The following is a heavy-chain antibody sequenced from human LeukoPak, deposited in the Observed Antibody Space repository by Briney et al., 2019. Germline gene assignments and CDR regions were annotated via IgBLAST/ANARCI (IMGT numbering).Heavy chain of an antibody. CDR1: GFTFSSYA. CDR3: AREGRSYYGMDV. Sequence: GGSLRLSCAASGFTFSSYAMHWVRQAPGKGLEWVAVISYDGSNKYYADSVKGRFTISRDNAKNSLYLQMNSLRAEDTAVYYCAREGRSYYGMDVWGQGTTVTVSS. CDR2: ISYDGSNK. D-gene: IGHD2-15*01. V-gene: IGHV3-30-3*01. J-gene: IGHJ6*02.